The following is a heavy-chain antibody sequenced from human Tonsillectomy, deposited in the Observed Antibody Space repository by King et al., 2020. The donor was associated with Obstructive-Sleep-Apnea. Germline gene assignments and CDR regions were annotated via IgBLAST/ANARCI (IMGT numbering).Heavy chain of an antibody. D-gene: IGHD3-22*01. Sequence: QVQLVESGAEVKKPGASVKVSCKASGYTFTSYGISWVRQAPGQGLEWMGWISAYTGNTNYAQKLQGRVTMTTDTSTSTAYMELRSLRSDDTAVFYCAREGAPYYYDSSVPSGPVAFDIWGQGTMVTVSS. J-gene: IGHJ3*02. CDR1: GYTFTSYG. V-gene: IGHV1-18*01. CDR3: AREGAPYYYDSSVPSGPVAFDI. CDR2: ISAYTGNT.